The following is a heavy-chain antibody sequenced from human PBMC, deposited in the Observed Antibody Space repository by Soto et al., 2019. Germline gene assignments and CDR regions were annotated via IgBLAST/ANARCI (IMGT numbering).Heavy chain of an antibody. Sequence: PSVKVSCKASGYTFTSYGISWVRQAPGQGLEWMGWISAYNGNTNYAQKLQGRVTMTTDTSTSTAYMELRSLRSDDTAVYYCATYCSSTSCPGRRVGYYGMDVWGQGTTVTVSS. V-gene: IGHV1-18*04. D-gene: IGHD2-2*01. CDR3: ATYCSSTSCPGRRVGYYGMDV. CDR2: ISAYNGNT. J-gene: IGHJ6*02. CDR1: GYTFTSYG.